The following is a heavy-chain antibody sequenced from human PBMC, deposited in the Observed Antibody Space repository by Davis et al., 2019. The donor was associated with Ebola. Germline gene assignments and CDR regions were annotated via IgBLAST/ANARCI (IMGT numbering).Heavy chain of an antibody. CDR2: IKQDGSEK. V-gene: IGHV3-7*01. CDR3: AKPYYDYLWGNYRRPWEIITPDY. J-gene: IGHJ4*02. Sequence: GESLKISCAASGFTFSSYWMTWVRLAPGKGLEWVANIKQDGSEKYYVDSVKGRFTISRDNAKNSLYLQMNSLRAEDTAVYYCAKPYYDYLWGNYRRPWEIITPDYWGQGTLVTVSS. D-gene: IGHD3-16*02. CDR1: GFTFSSYW.